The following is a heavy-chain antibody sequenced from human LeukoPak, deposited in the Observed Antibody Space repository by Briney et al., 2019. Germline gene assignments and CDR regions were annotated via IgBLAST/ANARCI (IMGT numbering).Heavy chain of an antibody. CDR2: ISSSSSYI. D-gene: IGHD3-16*01. Sequence: GGSLRLSCAASGFTFSLYAMSWVRQAPGKGLEWVSSISSSSSYIYYADSVKGRFTISRDNAKNSLYLQMNSLRAEDTAVYYCARDYGGPEAFDIWGQGTMVTVSS. CDR1: GFTFSLYA. CDR3: ARDYGGPEAFDI. V-gene: IGHV3-21*01. J-gene: IGHJ3*02.